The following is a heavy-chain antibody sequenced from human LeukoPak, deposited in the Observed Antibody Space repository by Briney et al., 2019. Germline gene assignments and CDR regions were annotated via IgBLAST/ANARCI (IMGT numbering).Heavy chain of an antibody. Sequence: PSETLSLTCDVSGAYVSSGSHFWSWIRQSAGKGLEWIGRVSKSHDTKFNPSLEDRVSISVDSSKNKFSLILTSVTAADTAIYYCAREPGGGWSFRWFDPWGQGALVTVSS. J-gene: IGHJ5*02. V-gene: IGHV4-61*10. CDR3: AREPGGGWSFRWFDP. CDR1: GAYVSSGSHF. D-gene: IGHD1-26*01. CDR2: VSKSHDT.